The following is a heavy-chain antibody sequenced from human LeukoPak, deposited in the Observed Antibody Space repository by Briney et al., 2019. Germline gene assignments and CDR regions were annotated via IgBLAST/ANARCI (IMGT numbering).Heavy chain of an antibody. Sequence: SETLSLTCSVSGGSIRNYYWNWIRQSAGRGLELIGRIHSSGSTNYNPSLKSRVTMSVDTSKNQFSLKLSSVTAADTAVYYCARDWRRNYYDSSGYYAFDIWGQGTMVTVSS. V-gene: IGHV4-4*07. CDR2: IHSSGST. J-gene: IGHJ3*02. D-gene: IGHD3-22*01. CDR1: GGSIRNYY. CDR3: ARDWRRNYYDSSGYYAFDI.